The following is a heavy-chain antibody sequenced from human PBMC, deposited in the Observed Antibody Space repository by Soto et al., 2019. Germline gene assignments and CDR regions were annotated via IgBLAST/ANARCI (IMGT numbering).Heavy chain of an antibody. CDR3: ARDRTAMAYYYDGMDV. D-gene: IGHD5-18*01. CDR1: GYTFTSYY. J-gene: IGHJ6*02. V-gene: IGHV1-46*01. Sequence: QVQLVQSGAEVKKPGASVKVSCKASGYTFTSYYMHWVRQAPGQGLAWMGIIKPSGGSTSYAQKCQGRVTMTRDTYTSTFYMELSSLRSEDTAVYYCARDRTAMAYYYDGMDVWGQGTTVTVSS. CDR2: IKPSGGST.